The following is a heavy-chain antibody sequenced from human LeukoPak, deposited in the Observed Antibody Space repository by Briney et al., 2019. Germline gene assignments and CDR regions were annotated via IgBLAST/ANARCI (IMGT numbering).Heavy chain of an antibody. CDR2: IYYSGST. Sequence: RPSETLSLTCPVSGVSISSYYWSWIRRPPGKGLEWIGYIYYSGSTYYNPSLKSRVTISVDTSKNQFSLKLSSVTAADTAVYYCARVGQLLWFGELSLAFDIWGQGTMVTVSS. D-gene: IGHD3-10*01. J-gene: IGHJ3*02. CDR1: GVSISSYY. V-gene: IGHV4-59*01. CDR3: ARVGQLLWFGELSLAFDI.